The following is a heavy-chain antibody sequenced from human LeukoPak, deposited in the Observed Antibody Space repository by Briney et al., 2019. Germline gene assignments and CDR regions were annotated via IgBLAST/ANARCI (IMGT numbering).Heavy chain of an antibody. Sequence: PSETLSLTCTVSGGSISSYYWSWIRQPPGKGLEWIGYIYYSGSTNYNPSLKSRVTISVDTSKNQFSLKLSSVTAADTAVYYCASYYDILTGYWFDPWGQGTLVTVSS. D-gene: IGHD3-9*01. CDR3: ASYYDILTGYWFDP. V-gene: IGHV4-59*08. CDR1: GGSISSYY. CDR2: IYYSGST. J-gene: IGHJ5*02.